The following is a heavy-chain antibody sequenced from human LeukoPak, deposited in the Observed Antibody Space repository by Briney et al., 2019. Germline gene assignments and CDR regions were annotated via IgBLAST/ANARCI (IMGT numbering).Heavy chain of an antibody. V-gene: IGHV5-51*01. CDR3: ARHTNMVRGVPYYFDF. CDR2: IYPGGDSET. J-gene: IGHJ4*02. D-gene: IGHD3-10*01. CDR1: GYSFPSYW. Sequence: GESLKISCKGSGYSFPSYWIAWVRQMPGKGLAWMGIIYPGGDSETRYSPSFQGQVTISADNSISTAYLQWSSLKASDTAMYYCARHTNMVRGVPYYFDFWGQGTLVTVSS.